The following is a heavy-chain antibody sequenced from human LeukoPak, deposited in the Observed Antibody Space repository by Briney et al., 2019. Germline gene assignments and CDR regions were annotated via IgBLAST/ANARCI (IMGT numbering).Heavy chain of an antibody. J-gene: IGHJ4*02. Sequence: PGGTLRLSCVGSGFTFNTYGMTWVRQTPGKGLEWVSTISASGDSRHHADSVKGRFAISRDNSKNTLYLQMNSLRAEDTAVYYCARGDEKVTPDYWGQGTLVTVSS. V-gene: IGHV3-23*01. CDR1: GFTFNTYG. CDR3: ARGDEKVTPDY. CDR2: ISASGDSR. D-gene: IGHD4-23*01.